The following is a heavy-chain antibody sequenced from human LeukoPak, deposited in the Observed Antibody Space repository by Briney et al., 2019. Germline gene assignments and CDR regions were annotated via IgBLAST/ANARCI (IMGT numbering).Heavy chain of an antibody. V-gene: IGHV1-2*02. CDR2: INPNSGGT. J-gene: IGHJ6*02. CDR1: GYTFTGYY. Sequence: GASVKVSCKASGYTFTGYYMHWVRQAPGQGLEWMGWINPNSGGTNYAQKFQGRVTMTRDTSISTAYMELSRLRSDDTAVYYCARALSDCSKGVCYSLDDWVPYGMDVWGQGTTVTVSS. D-gene: IGHD2-8*01. CDR3: ARALSDCSKGVCYSLDDWVPYGMDV.